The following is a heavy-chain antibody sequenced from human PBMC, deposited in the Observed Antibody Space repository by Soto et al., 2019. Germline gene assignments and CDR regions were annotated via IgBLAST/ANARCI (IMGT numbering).Heavy chain of an antibody. CDR2: IFPSDSDT. J-gene: IGHJ5*02. D-gene: IGHD3-22*01. CDR3: ARKDKSGYFNWFDP. CDR1: GYRFTSYW. Sequence: PXEFVKISCRTSGYRFTSYWIAWVGQIPGKGLEWMGIIFPSDSDTRYSPSFQGQVTISADRSTSTVFLQWASLKASDTAVYFCARKDKSGYFNWFDPWGQGTLVTVSS. V-gene: IGHV5-51*01.